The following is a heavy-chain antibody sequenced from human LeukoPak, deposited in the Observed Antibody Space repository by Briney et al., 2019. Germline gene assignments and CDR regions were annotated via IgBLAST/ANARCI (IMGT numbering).Heavy chain of an antibody. D-gene: IGHD6-13*01. J-gene: IGHJ6*02. CDR3: AREIGMYSSSWSYYYYGMDV. CDR2: IYTSGST. V-gene: IGHV4-4*07. Sequence: SETLSLTCTVSGGSISSYYWSWIRQPAGKGLEWIGRIYTSGSTNYNPSLKSRVTMSVDTSKNQFSLKLSSVTAADTAVYCCAREIGMYSSSWSYYYYGMDVWGQGTTVTVSS. CDR1: GGSISSYY.